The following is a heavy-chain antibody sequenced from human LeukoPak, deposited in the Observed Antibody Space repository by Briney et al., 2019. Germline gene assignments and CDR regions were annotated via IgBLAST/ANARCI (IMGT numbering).Heavy chain of an antibody. V-gene: IGHV2-5*02. CDR3: AHSRYVVRDGYNYFWFDP. D-gene: IGHD5-24*01. J-gene: IGHJ5*02. CDR1: GFSLSTSGAG. Sequence: SGPTPVKPTQTLTLTCTFAGFSLSTSGAGVGWIRQPPGKAPEWLALIYWDDDKRYSPSLRSRLTITKDTSKNQVVLIMTNMDPVDTGTYYYAHSRYVVRDGYNYFWFDPWGQGTLVTVSS. CDR2: IYWDDDK.